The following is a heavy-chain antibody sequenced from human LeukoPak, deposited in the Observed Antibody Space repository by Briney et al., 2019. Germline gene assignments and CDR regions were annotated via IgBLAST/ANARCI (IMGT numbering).Heavy chain of an antibody. CDR3: ARDNGSGYTKGYEHYYYYLDV. CDR1: GDSISDDY. D-gene: IGHD3-3*02. Sequence: SETLSLTCTVSGDSISDDYYTWMRQPAGKGLEWIGRIHSGGTTNYNPSLLSRVTLSIDKSKKHISLRLTSVTAADTALYYCARDNGSGYTKGYEHYYYYLDVWGKGTTVTVSS. CDR2: IHSGGTT. V-gene: IGHV4-4*07. J-gene: IGHJ6*03.